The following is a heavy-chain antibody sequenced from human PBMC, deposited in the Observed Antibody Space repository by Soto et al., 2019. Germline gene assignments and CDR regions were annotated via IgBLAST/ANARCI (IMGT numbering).Heavy chain of an antibody. J-gene: IGHJ3*02. CDR1: GYSFTSYW. D-gene: IGHD3-10*01. V-gene: IGHV5-51*01. CDR2: IYPGDSDT. CDR3: ARRQYYGSGKIVLPEFAFDI. Sequence: GESLKISCKGSGYSFTSYWIGWVRQMPGKGLEWMGIIYPGDSDTRYSPSFQGQVTISADKSISTAYLQWSSLKASDTAMYYCARRQYYGSGKIVLPEFAFDIWGQGTMVTVSS.